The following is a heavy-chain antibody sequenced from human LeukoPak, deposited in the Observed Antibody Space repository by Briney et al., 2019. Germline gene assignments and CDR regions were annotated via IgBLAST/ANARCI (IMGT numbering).Heavy chain of an antibody. D-gene: IGHD2-21*02. CDR2: ISAYNGNT. J-gene: IGHJ4*02. V-gene: IGHV1-18*01. CDR1: GYTFTSYD. CDR3: ARYVVVTAIQDY. Sequence: ASVKVSCKASGYTFTSYDIHWVRQATGQGLEWMGWISAYNGNTNYAQKLQGRVTMTTDTSTSTAYMELRSLRSDDTAVYYCARYVVVTAIQDYWGQGTLVTVSS.